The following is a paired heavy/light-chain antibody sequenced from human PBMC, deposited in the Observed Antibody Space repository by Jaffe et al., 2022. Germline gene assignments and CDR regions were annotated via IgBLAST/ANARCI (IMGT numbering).Heavy chain of an antibody. CDR3: ATEPAYCGGACQFDH. CDR1: GYRLTDYT. Sequence: QVQLVQSGSELKEPGASVKVSCEASGYRLTDYTLNWVRQAPGQGLEWVGWINTNSGKPTYGQAFSERFVMSLDTSVRTAYLEIMGLEAEDTGVYFCATEPAYCGGACQFDHWGQGTLVTVSS. V-gene: IGHV7-4-1*02. CDR2: INTNSGKP. D-gene: IGHD2-21*02. J-gene: IGHJ4*02.
Light chain of an antibody. CDR2: RNN. J-gene: IGLJ3*02. Sequence: QSVLTQPPSASGTPGQRVTISCSGSSSNIGSNYVYWYQQVPGTAPKLLIYRNNQRPSGVPERLSGSKSGSSASLALSGLRSEDEADYYCAAWDDSLRGWAFGGGTKVTVL. CDR3: AAWDDSLRGWA. V-gene: IGLV1-47*01. CDR1: SSNIGSNY.